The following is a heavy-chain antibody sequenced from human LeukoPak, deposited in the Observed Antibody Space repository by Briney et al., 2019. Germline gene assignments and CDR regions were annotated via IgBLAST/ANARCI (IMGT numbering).Heavy chain of an antibody. Sequence: GGSLRLSCAASGFTFSSYAMHWVRQAPGKGLEWVAVISYDGSNKYYADSVKGRFTISRDNSKNTLYLQMNSLRAEDTAVYYCARALGYSRSYYFDYWGQGTLVTVSS. CDR1: GFTFSSYA. CDR2: ISYDGSNK. D-gene: IGHD6-13*01. CDR3: ARALGYSRSYYFDY. J-gene: IGHJ4*02. V-gene: IGHV3-30*04.